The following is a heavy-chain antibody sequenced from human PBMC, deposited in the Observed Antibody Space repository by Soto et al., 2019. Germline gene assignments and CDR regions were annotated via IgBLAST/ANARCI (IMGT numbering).Heavy chain of an antibody. CDR2: IYYSGST. CDR1: GGSISSGDYY. CDR3: ARETIYSYYYGMDV. V-gene: IGHV4-30-4*01. Sequence: QVQLQESGPGLVKPSQTLSLTCTVSGGSISSGDYYWSWIRQPPGKGLEWIGYIYYSGSTYYNPSLKGRITISVDTSKNQFSLKLSSVTAADTAVYYCARETIYSYYYGMDVWCQGATVTVSS. J-gene: IGHJ6*02.